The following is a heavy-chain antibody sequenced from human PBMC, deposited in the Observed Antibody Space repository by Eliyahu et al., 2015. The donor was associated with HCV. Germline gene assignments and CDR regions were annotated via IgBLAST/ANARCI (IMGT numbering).Heavy chain of an antibody. Sequence: QMHLVQSGPEVKXPGTSXXVSCXASGFPFXGPPLQWVRQARGQRLEWIGWIXVGSGKTXYXQKFQERVTITRDMSTSTAYMELSSLRSEDTAVYYCAAGRGVTCDYWGQGTLVTVSS. V-gene: IGHV1-58*01. J-gene: IGHJ4*02. CDR1: GFPFXGPP. CDR3: AAGRGVTCDY. CDR2: IXVGSGKT. D-gene: IGHD2-21*02.